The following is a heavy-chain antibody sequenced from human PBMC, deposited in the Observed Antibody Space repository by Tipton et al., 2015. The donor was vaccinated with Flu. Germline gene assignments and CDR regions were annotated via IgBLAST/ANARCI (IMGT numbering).Heavy chain of an antibody. Sequence: TLSLTCTVSGGSVGSGSYYWSWIRQPPGKGLEWIGYIYYSGSTNYNPSLKSRVTISVDTSKNQFSLKLSSVAAADTAVYYCASYYDFWSGYYTGMHYYYMDVWGKGTTVTVSS. CDR3: ASYYDFWSGYYTGMHYYYMDV. CDR1: GGSVGSGSYY. CDR2: IYYSGST. J-gene: IGHJ6*03. D-gene: IGHD3-3*01. V-gene: IGHV4-61*01.